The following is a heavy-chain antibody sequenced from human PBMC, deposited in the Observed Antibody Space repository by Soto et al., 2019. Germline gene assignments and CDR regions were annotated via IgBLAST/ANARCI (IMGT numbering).Heavy chain of an antibody. CDR2: IYYSGST. Sequence: SETLSLTCTVSGGSISSYYWSWIRQPPGKGLEWIGYIYYSGSTNYNPSLKSRVTISVDTSKNQFSLKLSSVTAADTAVYYCAIPYSANDPDAFDFWGQGTMVTVSS. V-gene: IGHV4-59*08. CDR1: GGSISSYY. J-gene: IGHJ3*01. D-gene: IGHD2-21*01. CDR3: AIPYSANDPDAFDF.